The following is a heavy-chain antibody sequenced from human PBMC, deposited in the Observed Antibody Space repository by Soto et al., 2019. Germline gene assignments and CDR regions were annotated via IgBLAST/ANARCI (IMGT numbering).Heavy chain of an antibody. CDR3: ARDRDYYDNSGYALDI. Sequence: QVQMVESGGGVVQPGKSLRLSCAASGFSFSSYGMHWVGQAPGKGLEWVAVIWYDGSNEDYADSVKGRFAIYRDNSKNTLYLQMNSLRADDTAVYYCARDRDYYDNSGYALDIWGQGTVVTVSS. J-gene: IGHJ3*02. CDR2: IWYDGSNE. V-gene: IGHV3-33*01. CDR1: GFSFSSYG. D-gene: IGHD3-22*01.